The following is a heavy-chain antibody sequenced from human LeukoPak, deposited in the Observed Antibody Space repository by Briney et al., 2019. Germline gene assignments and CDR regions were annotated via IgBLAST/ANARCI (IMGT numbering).Heavy chain of an antibody. V-gene: IGHV3-21*01. Sequence: GGSLRLSCAASGFTFSSYSMNWVRQAPGKGLEWVSSISSSSSYIYYADSVKGRFTISRDNAKNSLYLQMNSLRAEDTAVYYCARDFLGYYYYIDVWGKGTTVTVSS. CDR1: GFTFSSYS. J-gene: IGHJ6*03. CDR3: ARDFLGYYYYIDV. CDR2: ISSSSSYI.